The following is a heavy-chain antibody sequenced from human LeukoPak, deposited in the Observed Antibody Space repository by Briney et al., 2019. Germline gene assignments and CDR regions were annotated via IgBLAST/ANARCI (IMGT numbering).Heavy chain of an antibody. Sequence: GGSLRLSCAASGFTFSSCGMHWVRQAPGKGLEWVAVISYDGSNKYYADSVKGRFTISRDNSKNTLYLQMNGLRAEDTAVYYCAKEGGKQRLVYYYYGMDVWGQGTTVTVSS. CDR3: AKEGGKQRLVYYYYGMDV. CDR2: ISYDGSNK. V-gene: IGHV3-30*18. J-gene: IGHJ6*02. CDR1: GFTFSSCG. D-gene: IGHD6-19*01.